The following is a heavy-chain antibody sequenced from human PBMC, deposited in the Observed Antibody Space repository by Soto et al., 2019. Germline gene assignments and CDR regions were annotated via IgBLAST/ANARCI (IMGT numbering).Heavy chain of an antibody. J-gene: IGHJ6*02. Sequence: SETLSLTCTVSGGSISSGDYYWSWIRQPPGKGLEWIGYIYYSGSTYYNPSLKSRVTISVDTSKNQFSLKLSSVTAADTAVYYCARDLGCSGGSCYSGGMDVWGQGTTVTVS. CDR3: ARDLGCSGGSCYSGGMDV. V-gene: IGHV4-30-4*01. CDR1: GGSISSGDYY. D-gene: IGHD2-15*01. CDR2: IYYSGST.